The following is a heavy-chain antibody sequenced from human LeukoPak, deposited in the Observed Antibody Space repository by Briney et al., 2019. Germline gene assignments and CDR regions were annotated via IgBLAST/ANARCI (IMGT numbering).Heavy chain of an antibody. D-gene: IGHD3-16*02. CDR1: GYTFTTYA. J-gene: IGHJ5*01. Sequence: ASVKVSCKASGYTFTTYAMNWVRQAPGQGLEWMGWINTNTGNPAYAQGFTGRFVFSLDTSVSTAYLQISSLKAEDTAVYYCARAYQPLGGLSFPDSWGQGTLVTVSS. CDR3: ARAYQPLGGLSFPDS. V-gene: IGHV7-4-1*02. CDR2: INTNTGNP.